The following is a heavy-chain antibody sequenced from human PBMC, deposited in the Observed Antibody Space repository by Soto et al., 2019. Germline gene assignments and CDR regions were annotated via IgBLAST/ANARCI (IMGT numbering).Heavy chain of an antibody. D-gene: IGHD3-22*01. V-gene: IGHV4-31*03. J-gene: IGHJ4*02. CDR1: GGSISSVGYY. CDR2: IYYSGST. Sequence: SETLSLTCTVSGGSISSVGYYWSWIRQHPGKGLEWFGYIYYSGSTYYNPSLKSRVTISVDASKNQFSLKLSSVTAADTAVYYCARVRYYYDSSGYYSADHYFDYWGQGTLVTVSS. CDR3: ARVRYYYDSSGYYSADHYFDY.